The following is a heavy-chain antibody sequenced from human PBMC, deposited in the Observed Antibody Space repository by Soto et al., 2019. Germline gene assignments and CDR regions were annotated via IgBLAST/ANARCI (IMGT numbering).Heavy chain of an antibody. Sequence: QVQLVQSAAEVKKPGASVKVSCKASGYTFIRYGITWVRQAPGQGLEWMGWISAYNDYTIYAQKFQGRVTMTTDTSTXXXDXXLGGLRADDTAVYYCARGGYYDNSWGKLSHYGLDVWGQGTSVTVSS. CDR1: GYTFIRYG. CDR2: ISAYNDYT. D-gene: IGHD3-16*01. V-gene: IGHV1-18*01. CDR3: ARGGYYDNSWGKLSHYGLDV. J-gene: IGHJ6*02.